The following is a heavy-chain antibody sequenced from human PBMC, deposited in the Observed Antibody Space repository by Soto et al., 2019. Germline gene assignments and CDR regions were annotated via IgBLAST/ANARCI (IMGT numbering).Heavy chain of an antibody. CDR3: AKDRNIVVVVAPLDY. V-gene: IGHV3-30*18. J-gene: IGHJ4*02. Sequence: QAQLVESGGGVVQPGRSLRLSCAASGFTFSSYGMHWVRQAPGKGLEWLALISYDGSNKYYADSVKGRFTISRDNSKNTLYLQMNSLRAEDTAVYYCAKDRNIVVVVAPLDYWGQGTLVTVSS. CDR1: GFTFSSYG. CDR2: ISYDGSNK. D-gene: IGHD2-15*01.